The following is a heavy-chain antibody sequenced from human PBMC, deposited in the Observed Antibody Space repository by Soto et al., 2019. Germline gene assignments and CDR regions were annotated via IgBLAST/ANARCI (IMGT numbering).Heavy chain of an antibody. Sequence: PGGSLRLSCAASGITFSSCAMTWVRQAPGKGLEWVSIISAGSDATFYADSVKGRFTISRDNSKNTLYLQMNSLRAEDTAVYYCAKGVTKVVVTATTYYFDYWGQGTLVTVSS. CDR2: ISAGSDAT. J-gene: IGHJ4*02. D-gene: IGHD2-15*01. V-gene: IGHV3-23*01. CDR3: AKGVTKVVVTATTYYFDY. CDR1: GITFSSCA.